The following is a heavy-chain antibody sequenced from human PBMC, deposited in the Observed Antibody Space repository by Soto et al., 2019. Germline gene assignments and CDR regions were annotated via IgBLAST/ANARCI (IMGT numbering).Heavy chain of an antibody. CDR3: ARGDNDY. V-gene: IGHV1-46*01. CDR2: IHPDGGHT. Sequence: QVQLVQSGAEVKKPGASVKVSCKASGYTFTNYYVQWVRQAPGQGLEWLGVIHPDGGHTTYSQKFHDRVTMTRDTFTSTVYMELSSLRSEGTAVYYCARGDNDYWGQGTLVTVSS. CDR1: GYTFTNYY. J-gene: IGHJ4*02.